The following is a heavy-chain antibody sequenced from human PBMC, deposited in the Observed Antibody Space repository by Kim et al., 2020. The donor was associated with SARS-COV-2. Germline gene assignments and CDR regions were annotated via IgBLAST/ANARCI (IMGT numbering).Heavy chain of an antibody. V-gene: IGHV1-69*04. Sequence: SVKVSCKASGGTFSSYAISWVRQAPGQGLEWMGRIIPILGIANYAQKFQGRVTITADKSTSTAYMELSSLRSEDTAVYYCASPGGPYCGGDCSYAFDIWGQGTMVTVSS. J-gene: IGHJ3*02. CDR1: GGTFSSYA. CDR2: IIPILGIA. D-gene: IGHD2-21*02. CDR3: ASPGGPYCGGDCSYAFDI.